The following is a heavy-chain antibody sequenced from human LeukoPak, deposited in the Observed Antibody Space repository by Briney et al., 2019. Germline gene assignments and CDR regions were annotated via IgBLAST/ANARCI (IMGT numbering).Heavy chain of an antibody. CDR1: GFTFSSYA. D-gene: IGHD1-7*01. CDR2: ISGSGGST. CDR3: ARDLSHLTGTTPL. Sequence: GGSLRLSCAASGFTFSSYAMSWVRQAPGKGLEWVSAISGSGGSTYYADSVKGRFTISRDNSKNTLYLQMNSLRAEDTAVYYCARDLSHLTGTTPLWGQGTLVTVSS. V-gene: IGHV3-23*01. J-gene: IGHJ4*02.